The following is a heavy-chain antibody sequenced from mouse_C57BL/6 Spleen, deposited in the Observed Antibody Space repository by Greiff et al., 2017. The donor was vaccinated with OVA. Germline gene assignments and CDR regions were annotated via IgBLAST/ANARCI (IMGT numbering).Heavy chain of an antibody. CDR1: GYSFTGYY. Sequence: VQLQQSGPELVKPGASVKISCKASGYSFTGYYMNWVKQSPEKSLEWIGEINPSTGGTTYNQKLKAKATLTVDKSSSTAYMQLKSLTSEDSAVYYCAIYYGNYFDYWGQGTTLTVSS. D-gene: IGHD2-1*01. V-gene: IGHV1-42*01. CDR2: INPSTGGT. J-gene: IGHJ2*01. CDR3: AIYYGNYFDY.